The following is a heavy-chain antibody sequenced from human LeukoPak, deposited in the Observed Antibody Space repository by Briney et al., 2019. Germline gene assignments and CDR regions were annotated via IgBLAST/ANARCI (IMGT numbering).Heavy chain of an antibody. Sequence: GRSLRLSCAASGFTFDDYAMHWVRQAPGKGLEWVSGISWNSGSIGYADSVKGRFTISRDNAKNSLYLQMNCLRAEDTALYYCAKDITPYVAATFDPWGQGTLVTVSS. D-gene: IGHD2-15*01. CDR2: ISWNSGSI. V-gene: IGHV3-9*01. CDR1: GFTFDDYA. CDR3: AKDITPYVAATFDP. J-gene: IGHJ5*02.